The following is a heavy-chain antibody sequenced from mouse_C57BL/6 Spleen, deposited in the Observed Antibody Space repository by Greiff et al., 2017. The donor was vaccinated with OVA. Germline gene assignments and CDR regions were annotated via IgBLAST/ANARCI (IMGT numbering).Heavy chain of an antibody. Sequence: QVQLQQPGAELVKPGASVKLSCKASGYTFTSYWMQWVKQRPGQGLEWIGEIDPSDSYTNYNQKFKGKATLTVDTSSRTAYMQLSSLTSEDSAVYYRARSQGRSYAGFHFGRRGQGTPPPVPP. D-gene: IGHD1-1*01. CDR3: ARSQGRSYAGFHFGR. CDR2: IDPSDSYT. J-gene: IGHJ2*01. V-gene: IGHV1-50*01. CDR1: GYTFTSYW.